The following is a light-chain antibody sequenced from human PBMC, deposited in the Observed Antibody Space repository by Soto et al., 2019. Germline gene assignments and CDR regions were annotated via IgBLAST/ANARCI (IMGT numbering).Light chain of an antibody. Sequence: SVLTQPASVSGSPGQSVTISCAGNSSDGGGYNYVSWYQQHPGKAPKLMIYDVSNRPSGVSNRFSGSKSGNTASLTISGLQAEDEADYYCSSYTSSSTLDYVFGTGTKVTVL. CDR2: DVS. J-gene: IGLJ1*01. CDR3: SSYTSSSTLDYV. V-gene: IGLV2-14*01. CDR1: SSDGGGYNY.